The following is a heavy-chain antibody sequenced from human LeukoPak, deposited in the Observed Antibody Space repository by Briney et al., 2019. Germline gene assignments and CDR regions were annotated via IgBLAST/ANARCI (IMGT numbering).Heavy chain of an antibody. Sequence: PGGSLRLSCAASGFTVSSNYMSWVRQAPGKGLEWVSVIYSGGSTYYADSVKGRFTISRDNSKNTLYLQMNSLRAEDTAVYYCASSVLRCFDWLSHFDYWGQGTLVTVSS. CDR1: GFTVSSNY. V-gene: IGHV3-53*01. J-gene: IGHJ4*02. CDR2: IYSGGST. CDR3: ASSVLRCFDWLSHFDY. D-gene: IGHD3-9*01.